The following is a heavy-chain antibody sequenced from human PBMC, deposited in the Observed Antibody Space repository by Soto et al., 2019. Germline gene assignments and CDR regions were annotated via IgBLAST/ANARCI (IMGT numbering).Heavy chain of an antibody. Sequence: ASVKVSCKASGYTFTSYDINWVRQATGQGLEWMGWMNPNSGNTGYAQKFQGRVTMTRNTSISTAYMELSSLRSEDTAVYYCASHQPYYDFWSGYYRASYYYYYMDVWGKGTTVTVSS. CDR1: GYTFTSYD. J-gene: IGHJ6*03. CDR3: ASHQPYYDFWSGYYRASYYYYYMDV. CDR2: MNPNSGNT. V-gene: IGHV1-8*01. D-gene: IGHD3-3*01.